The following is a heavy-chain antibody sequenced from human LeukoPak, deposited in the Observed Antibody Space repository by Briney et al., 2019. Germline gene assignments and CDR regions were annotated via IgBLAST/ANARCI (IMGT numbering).Heavy chain of an antibody. CDR3: ARTYSSGWPPKS. CDR2: INPNSGGT. D-gene: IGHD6-19*01. CDR1: GYTFTGYY. V-gene: IGHV1-2*02. J-gene: IGHJ4*02. Sequence: ASVKVSCKASGYTFTGYYMHWVRQAPGQGLEWMGWINPNSGGTNYAQKFQGRVTMTRDTSISTAYMELSRLRSDDTAVYYCARTYSSGWPPKSWRQGTLVTVSS.